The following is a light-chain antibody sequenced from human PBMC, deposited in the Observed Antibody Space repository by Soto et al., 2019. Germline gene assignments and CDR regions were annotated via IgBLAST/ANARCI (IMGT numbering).Light chain of an antibody. Sequence: QSVLTQPASVSGSPGQSITISCTGTSSDVGGYNYVSWYQQHPGKAPKLMIYEVSNRPSGVSNPFSGSTSGNTASLTISGLQAADEADYYCSSYTSSSTPVVFGGGTQRTVL. CDR1: SSDVGGYNY. V-gene: IGLV2-14*01. J-gene: IGLJ2*01. CDR3: SSYTSSSTPVV. CDR2: EVS.